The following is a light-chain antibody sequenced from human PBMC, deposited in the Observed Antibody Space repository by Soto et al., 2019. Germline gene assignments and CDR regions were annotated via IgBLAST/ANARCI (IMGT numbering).Light chain of an antibody. CDR1: QTISSW. Sequence: DIKMSQSPSTLSASVGDSVTITCRASQTISSWLAWYQQKPGKAPKLLIYAASNLYTGVPSRFSGSGSGTDFTLTISRLEPEDFAVYYCQQYGSSPTFGQGTKVDIK. V-gene: IGKV1-5*01. CDR3: QQYGSSPT. CDR2: AAS. J-gene: IGKJ1*01.